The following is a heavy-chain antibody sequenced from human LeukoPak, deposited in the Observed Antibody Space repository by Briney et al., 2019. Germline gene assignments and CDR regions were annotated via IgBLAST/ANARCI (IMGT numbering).Heavy chain of an antibody. CDR1: GFTFSSYS. D-gene: IGHD3-22*01. J-gene: IGHJ3*02. CDR2: IGSSSSSI. Sequence: HPGGSLRLSCAASGFTFSSYSMNWVRQAPGKGLEWVSYIGSSSSSIYYADSVKGRFTISRDNAKNSLYLQMNSLRAEDMAVYYCARAAIDPYYDSSGYYGFDIWGQGTMVTV. V-gene: IGHV3-48*01. CDR3: ARAAIDPYYDSSGYYGFDI.